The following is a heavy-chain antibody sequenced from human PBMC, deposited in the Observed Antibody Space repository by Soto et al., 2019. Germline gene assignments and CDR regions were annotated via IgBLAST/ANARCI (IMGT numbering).Heavy chain of an antibody. CDR2: ISYSGTT. CDR1: GDSISSINNY. J-gene: IGHJ5*02. D-gene: IGHD5-18*01. V-gene: IGHV4-30-4*01. CDR3: ARGRGYSYGLDP. Sequence: QVQLQESGPGLVKPSQTLSLTCTVSGDSISSINNYWSWISQPPGEGLEWIGFISYSGTTSSSPSLKSRVAISLDTSKNQFSLGLNFVTAADTAVYYCARGRGYSYGLDPWGQGSLVTVSS.